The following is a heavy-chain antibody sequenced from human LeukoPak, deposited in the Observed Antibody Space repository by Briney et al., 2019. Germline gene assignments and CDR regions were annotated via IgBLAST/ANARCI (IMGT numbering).Heavy chain of an antibody. D-gene: IGHD5-24*01. J-gene: IGHJ4*02. CDR3: AHRETFSVY. Sequence: SVKVSCKASGGTFSTFAITWVRQAPGQGLEWMGGIVPIFGTANYAQKFQDRVTITADESTSTAYMELSSLKLEDTAVYYCAHRETFSVYWGQGTLVTVS. CDR2: IVPIFGTA. V-gene: IGHV1-69*13. CDR1: GGTFSTFA.